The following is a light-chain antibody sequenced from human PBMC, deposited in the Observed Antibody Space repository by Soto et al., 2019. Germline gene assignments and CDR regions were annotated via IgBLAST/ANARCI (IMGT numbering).Light chain of an antibody. J-gene: IGKJ4*01. CDR1: QGIGDT. CDR2: DTS. V-gene: IGKV3D-15*01. CDR3: QQYNHWPLT. Sequence: EFVLTQSPASLSMYPVDVVTLSCRASQGIGDTLAWYQHKPGQTPRLLIYDTSTRATGVPARFSGSRSGPEFTLTINSLQSEDFAIYYCQQYNHWPLTFGEGTKLDIK.